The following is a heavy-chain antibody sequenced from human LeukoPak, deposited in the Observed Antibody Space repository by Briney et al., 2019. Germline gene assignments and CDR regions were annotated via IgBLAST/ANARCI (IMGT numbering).Heavy chain of an antibody. V-gene: IGHV1-18*01. Sequence: ASVKVSCKASGYTFTSYGISWVRQAPGQGLEWMGWISAYNGNTNYAQKLQGRVTVTTDTSTSTAYMELRSLRSDDTAVYYCASSWAAAGGLDYWGQGTLVTVSS. CDR1: GYTFTSYG. CDR2: ISAYNGNT. CDR3: ASSWAAAGGLDY. D-gene: IGHD6-13*01. J-gene: IGHJ4*02.